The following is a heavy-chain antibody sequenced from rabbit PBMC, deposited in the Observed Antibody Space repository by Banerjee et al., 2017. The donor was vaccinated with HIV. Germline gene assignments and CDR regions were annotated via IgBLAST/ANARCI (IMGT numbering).Heavy chain of an antibody. CDR1: GFDFSSYG. D-gene: IGHD4-2*01. J-gene: IGHJ4*01. V-gene: IGHV1S45*01. CDR2: IDPIFGST. Sequence: QEQLVESGGGLVQPGGSLKLSCKASGFDFSSYGVSWVRQAPGKGLEWIGYIDPIFGSTYYASWAKGRFTISKTSSTTVTLQMTSLTAADTATYFCARESIYGGAGGDASFNLWGPGTLVTVS. CDR3: ARESIYGGAGGDASFNL.